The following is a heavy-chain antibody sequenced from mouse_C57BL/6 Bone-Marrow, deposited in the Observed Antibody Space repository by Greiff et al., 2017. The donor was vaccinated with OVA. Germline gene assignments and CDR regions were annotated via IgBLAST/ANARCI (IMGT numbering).Heavy chain of an antibody. CDR3: ARWDSNYTWFAY. V-gene: IGHV1-18*01. CDR1: GYTFTDYN. D-gene: IGHD2-5*01. J-gene: IGHJ3*01. Sequence: VQLQQSGPELVKPGASVKIPCKASGYTFTDYNMDWVKQSHGKSLEWIGDINPNNGGTIYNQKFKGKATLTVDKSSSTAYMELRSLTSENTAVYYCARWDSNYTWFAYWGQGTLVTVSA. CDR2: INPNNGGT.